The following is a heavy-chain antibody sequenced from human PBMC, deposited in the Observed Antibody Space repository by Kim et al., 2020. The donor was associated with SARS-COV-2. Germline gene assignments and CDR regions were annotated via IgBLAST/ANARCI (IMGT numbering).Heavy chain of an antibody. CDR2: IFTHDSDA. CDR3: ARRSGSPLGYGVTL. J-gene: IGHJ6*02. Sequence: GESLKISCRGSGYTFSYYNIAWVRQKPGKGLEFMGIIFTHDSDARYSPSFQGQVTFSADTSINTAYLHWRSLEPSDTGIYYCARRSGSPLGYGVTLWAQGTTVTVSS. D-gene: IGHD1-26*01. CDR1: GYTFSYYN. V-gene: IGHV5-51*01.